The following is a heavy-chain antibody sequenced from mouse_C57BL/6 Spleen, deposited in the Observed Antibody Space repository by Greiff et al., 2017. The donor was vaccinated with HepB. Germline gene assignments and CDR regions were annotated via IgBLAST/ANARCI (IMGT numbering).Heavy chain of an antibody. V-gene: IGHV1-50*01. CDR3: ASPSLTGTPMDY. CDR2: IDPSDSYT. CDR1: GYTFTSYW. J-gene: IGHJ4*01. D-gene: IGHD4-1*01. Sequence: QVHVKQPGAELVKPGASVKLSCKASGYTFTSYWMQWVKQRPGQGLEWIGEIDPSDSYTNYNQKFKGKATLTVDTSSSTAYMQLSSLTSEDSAVYYCASPSLTGTPMDYWGQGTSVTVSS.